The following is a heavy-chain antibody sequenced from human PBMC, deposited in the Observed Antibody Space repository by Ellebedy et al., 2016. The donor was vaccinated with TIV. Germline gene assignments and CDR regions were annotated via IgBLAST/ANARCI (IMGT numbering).Heavy chain of an antibody. CDR2: IFSKDEK. Sequence: SGPTLVKPTETLTLTCTVSGFSLSNLIMGVSWFRQPPGKALEWLANIFSKDEKSYNTSLKSRLTISKDTAKSQVILTMTDLDPVDTATYYCARALRYCGGDCSYLFDYWGQGTLVPVSS. D-gene: IGHD2-21*02. V-gene: IGHV2-26*01. CDR1: GFSLSNLIMG. J-gene: IGHJ4*02. CDR3: ARALRYCGGDCSYLFDY.